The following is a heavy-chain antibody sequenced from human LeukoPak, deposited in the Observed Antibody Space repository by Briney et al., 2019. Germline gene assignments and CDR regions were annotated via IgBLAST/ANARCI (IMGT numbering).Heavy chain of an antibody. CDR3: TMPAAGGRFDF. CDR2: INSEGTVT. CDR1: GLTSSNYW. J-gene: IGHJ4*02. D-gene: IGHD6-13*01. V-gene: IGHV3-74*01. Sequence: PGGSLRLSCAASGLTSSNYWVHWVRQVPGKGLVWVSRINSEGTVTNYADSVKGRFTISSDNAQNTVYLQMNSLRTEDTAVYFCTMPAAGGRFDFWGQGTLVTVSS.